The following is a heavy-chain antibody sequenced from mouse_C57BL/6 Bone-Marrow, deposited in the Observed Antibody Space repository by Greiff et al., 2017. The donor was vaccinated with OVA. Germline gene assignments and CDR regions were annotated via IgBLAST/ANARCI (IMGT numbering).Heavy chain of an antibody. Sequence: EVQLVESGGGLVKPGGSLKLSCAASGFTFSSYALSWVRQTPDKRLEWVATISDGGSYTYYPDNVKGRFTLSRVNAKNNLYLQMSHLKSEDTAMYYCARDERSHYYAMDYWGQGTSVTVSS. CDR1: GFTFSSYA. CDR3: ARDERSHYYAMDY. CDR2: ISDGGSYT. V-gene: IGHV5-4*01. J-gene: IGHJ4*01.